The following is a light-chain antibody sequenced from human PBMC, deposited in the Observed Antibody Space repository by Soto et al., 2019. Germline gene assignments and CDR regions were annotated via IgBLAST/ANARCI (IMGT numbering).Light chain of an antibody. CDR2: SNN. V-gene: IGLV1-44*01. CDR1: SSNIGSNT. J-gene: IGLJ1*01. CDR3: AAWDDSLNVLYV. Sequence: QSLLTQPPSASGTPGQRVTISYSGSSSNIGSNTVNWYQQLPGTAPKLLIYSNNQRPSGVPDRFSGSKSGTSASLAISGLQSEDEADYYCAAWDDSLNVLYVFGTGTKVTVL.